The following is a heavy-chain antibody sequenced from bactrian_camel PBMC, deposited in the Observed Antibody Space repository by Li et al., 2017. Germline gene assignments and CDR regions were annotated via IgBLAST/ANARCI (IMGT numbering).Heavy chain of an antibody. CDR1: TGVFSSVC. D-gene: IGHD3*01. CDR2: IDSLGRT. V-gene: IGHV3S53*01. CDR3: AATRPGIGADYCSGSRNDFPY. Sequence: VQLVESGGGSVQTGGSLRLSCAGSTGVFSSVCMGWFRQEPGKEREGVAVIDSLGRTNYAESVKGRFAVSEHNANFTLGLQMNDLKPDDTALYYCAATRPGIGADYCSGSRNDFPYWGQGTQVTVS. J-gene: IGHJ6*01.